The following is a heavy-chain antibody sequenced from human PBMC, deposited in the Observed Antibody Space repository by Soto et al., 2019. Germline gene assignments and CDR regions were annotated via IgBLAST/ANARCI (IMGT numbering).Heavy chain of an antibody. J-gene: IGHJ4*02. D-gene: IGHD2-2*01. CDR1: GGSISSYY. Sequence: SETLSLTCTVSGGSISSYYWSWIRQPPGKGLEWIGYIYYSGSTNYNPSLKSRVTMSVDKPKNQFSLNLTSVTAADTAVYYCARVISSRDEYFDYWGQGTVVTVSS. V-gene: IGHV4-59*12. CDR3: ARVISSRDEYFDY. CDR2: IYYSGST.